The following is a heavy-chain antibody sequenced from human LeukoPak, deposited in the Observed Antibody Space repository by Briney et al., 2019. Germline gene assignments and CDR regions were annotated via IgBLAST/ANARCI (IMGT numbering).Heavy chain of an antibody. Sequence: SVKVSCKASGGTFSSYAISWVRQAPGQGLEWMGGIIPIFGTANYAQKFQGRVTITADESTSTAYMELSSLRSEDTAVYNCARDGSFGIKLGSYFDYWGQGTLVTVSS. V-gene: IGHV1-69*13. J-gene: IGHJ4*02. CDR2: IIPIFGTA. CDR3: ARDGSFGIKLGSYFDY. CDR1: GGTFSSYA. D-gene: IGHD3-16*01.